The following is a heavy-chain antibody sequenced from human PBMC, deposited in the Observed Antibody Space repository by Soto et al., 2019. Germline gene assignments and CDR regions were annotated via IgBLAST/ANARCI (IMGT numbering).Heavy chain of an antibody. D-gene: IGHD6-19*01. Sequence: ASVKVSCKASGYTFTEYYMHGVLQSALQGLEWMGWINPNSGGTNYAQKFQGRVTMTRDTSISTAYMELNRLRSDDTAVYYCARDQSPSSGWPGMDVWGQGTTVTVSS. CDR3: ARDQSPSSGWPGMDV. V-gene: IGHV1-2*02. CDR2: INPNSGGT. CDR1: GYTFTEYY. J-gene: IGHJ6*02.